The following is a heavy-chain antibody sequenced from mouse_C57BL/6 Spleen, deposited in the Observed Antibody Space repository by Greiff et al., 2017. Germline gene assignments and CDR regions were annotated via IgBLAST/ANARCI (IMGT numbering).Heavy chain of an antibody. CDR2: ISSGSSTI. V-gene: IGHV5-17*01. CDR1: GFTFSDYG. J-gene: IGHJ4*01. D-gene: IGHD2-5*01. CDR3: AMPYSNY. Sequence: EVKLVESGGGLVKPGGSLKLSCAASGFTFSDYGINWVRQAPEKGLECVAYISSGSSTIYYADKVKGRFTISRDNAKNTLFLQMTSLRSEDTAMYYCAMPYSNYEGQGTSVTVSS.